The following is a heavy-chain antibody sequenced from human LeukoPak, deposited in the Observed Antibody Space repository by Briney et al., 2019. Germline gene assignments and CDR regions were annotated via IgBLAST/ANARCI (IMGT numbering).Heavy chain of an antibody. CDR2: IKPNSGGT. CDR1: GYSFTDYF. CDR3: ARVHGGRELDAFDF. V-gene: IGHV1-2*02. J-gene: IGHJ3*01. D-gene: IGHD1-7*01. Sequence: APVKVSCKASGYSFTDYFIHWVRQAPGQGLEWMGWIKPNSGGTHYVQMFQGRVTMTRDTSISTVYMDLSNLKYDDTAVYYCARVHGGRELDAFDFWGQGTMLTVSS.